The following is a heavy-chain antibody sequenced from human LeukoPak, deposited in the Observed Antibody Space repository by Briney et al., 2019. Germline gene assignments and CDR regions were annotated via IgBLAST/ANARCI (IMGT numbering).Heavy chain of an antibody. CDR3: AKVYVGAGSDYYYMDV. CDR1: GFTFSSYG. D-gene: IGHD3-10*01. V-gene: IGHV3-23*01. Sequence: GGSLRLSCAASGFTFSSYGMNWVRQAPGKGLEWVSSISGSGGTTYYADSVKGRFTISRDNSKNTLYLQMNSLRAEDTAVYYCAKVYVGAGSDYYYMDVWGQGTTVTVSS. J-gene: IGHJ6*03. CDR2: ISGSGGTT.